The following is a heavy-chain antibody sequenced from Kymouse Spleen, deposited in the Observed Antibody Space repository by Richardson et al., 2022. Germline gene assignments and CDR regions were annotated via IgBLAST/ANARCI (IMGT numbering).Heavy chain of an antibody. J-gene: IGHJ4*02. Sequence: EVQLVESGGGLVQPGRSLRLSCAASGFTFDDYAMHWVRQAPGKGLEWVSGISWNSGSIGYADSVKGRFTISRDNAKNSLYLQMNSLRAEDTALYYCAKDMQASGSYFDYWGQGTLVTVSS. D-gene: IGHD1-26*01. CDR3: AKDMQASGSYFDY. CDR2: ISWNSGSI. V-gene: IGHV3-9*01. CDR1: GFTFDDYA.